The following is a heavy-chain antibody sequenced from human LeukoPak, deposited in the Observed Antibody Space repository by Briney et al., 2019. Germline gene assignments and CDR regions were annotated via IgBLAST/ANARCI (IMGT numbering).Heavy chain of an antibody. D-gene: IGHD6-13*01. J-gene: IGHJ4*02. V-gene: IGHV4-59*02. CDR1: GGSVTTYH. Sequence: SETLSLTCAVSGGSVTTYHWTWIRQPPGKGLEWIGHIHYSGGADYNPSLKSRVSMSLDTSKNHFSLRLTSVTAADTAVYYCAKDQEQQLVLGKDYWGQGTLVTVSS. CDR2: IHYSGGA. CDR3: AKDQEQQLVLGKDY.